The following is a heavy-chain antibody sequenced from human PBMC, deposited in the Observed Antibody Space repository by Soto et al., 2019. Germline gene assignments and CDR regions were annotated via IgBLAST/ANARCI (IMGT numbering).Heavy chain of an antibody. CDR2: IYTSGGT. J-gene: IGHJ6*02. CDR1: GGSSSSHY. D-gene: IGHD6-13*01. CDR3: ARGAAAGVDYGMDV. Sequence: XATLSLTCSVSGGSSSSHYWSWIRQPSGKGLEWIGRIYTSGGTNYNPSLKSRLTMSVDTSKKQFSLKLTSVTAADTAVYYCARGAAAGVDYGMDVWGQGTTVTVSS. V-gene: IGHV4-4*07.